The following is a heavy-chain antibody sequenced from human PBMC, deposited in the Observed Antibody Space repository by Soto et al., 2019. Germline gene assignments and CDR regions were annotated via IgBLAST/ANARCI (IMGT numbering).Heavy chain of an antibody. V-gene: IGHV4-61*01. Sequence: SLSGALGEGSVIGGSRFCNWIRQPPGKGLEWIGYIYYSGSTTKNSSLKSRVTMSVDTSKNQFSLKLSSVTAADTAVYYCARSSSVAACRQDCWGQGTLVTVPS. CDR1: EGSVIGGSRF. J-gene: IGHJ4*02. D-gene: IGHD6-6*01. CDR2: IYYSGST. CDR3: ARSSSVAACRQDC.